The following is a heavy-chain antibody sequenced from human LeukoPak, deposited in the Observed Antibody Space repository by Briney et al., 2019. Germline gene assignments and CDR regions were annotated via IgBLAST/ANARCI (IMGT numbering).Heavy chain of an antibody. CDR3: ARAHLRASAFDI. J-gene: IGHJ3*02. V-gene: IGHV3-20*04. Sequence: PGGSLRLSCAASGFTFDDYAMSWVRQAPGKGLEWVSGINWNGGSTGYADSVKGRFTISRDNAKNSLYLQMNSLRAEDTALYYCARAHLRASAFDIWGQGTMVTVSS. CDR2: INWNGGST. D-gene: IGHD4-17*01. CDR1: GFTFDDYA.